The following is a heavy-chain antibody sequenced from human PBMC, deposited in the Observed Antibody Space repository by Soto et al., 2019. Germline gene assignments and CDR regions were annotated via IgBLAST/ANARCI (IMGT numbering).Heavy chain of an antibody. V-gene: IGHV4-30-4*01. CDR2: IYYSGST. Sequence: SETLSLTCTFSGGSISSGDYYWSWIRQPPGKGLEWIGYIYYSGSTYYNPSLKSRVTISVDTSKNQFSLKLSSVTAADTAVYYCARDLDYYDSSGYYNNWFDPWGQGTLVTVSS. D-gene: IGHD3-22*01. CDR1: GGSISSGDYY. CDR3: ARDLDYYDSSGYYNNWFDP. J-gene: IGHJ5*02.